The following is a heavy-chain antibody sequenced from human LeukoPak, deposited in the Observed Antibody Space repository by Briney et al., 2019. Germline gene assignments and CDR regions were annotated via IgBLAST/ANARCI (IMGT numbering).Heavy chain of an antibody. CDR2: INHSGST. V-gene: IGHV4-34*01. Sequence: PSETLSLTCAVYGGSFSGYYWSWIRQPPGKGLEWIGEINHSGSTNYNPSLKSRVTISVDTSKNQFSLKLSSVTAADTAVYYCARGGYNYLGYYFDYWGQGTLVTVSS. D-gene: IGHD5-24*01. CDR3: ARGGYNYLGYYFDY. J-gene: IGHJ4*02. CDR1: GGSFSGYY.